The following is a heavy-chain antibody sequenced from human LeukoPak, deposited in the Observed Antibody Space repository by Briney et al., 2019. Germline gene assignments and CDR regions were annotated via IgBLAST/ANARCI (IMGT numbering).Heavy chain of an antibody. CDR2: ISGTGGRT. CDR1: GFTFSSYA. V-gene: IGHV3-23*01. D-gene: IGHD6-13*01. Sequence: GGSLRLSCAASGFTFSSYAMSWVRQAPGKGLEWVSAISGTGGRTYYADSVKGRFTISRDNSKNTLYLQMNSLRAEDTAVYYCAKEPASRGWFAPWGQGTLVAVSS. CDR3: AKEPASRGWFAP. J-gene: IGHJ5*02.